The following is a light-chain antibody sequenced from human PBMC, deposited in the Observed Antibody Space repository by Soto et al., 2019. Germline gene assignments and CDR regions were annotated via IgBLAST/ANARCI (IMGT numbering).Light chain of an antibody. Sequence: QSALTQPRSVSGSPGQSVTISCTGTSSDVGDYNYVSWYQQHPGKAPKFIIYEVSKRPSGVPDRFSGSKSGNTASLTISGRLAEDDADDYCCSYSGSNTVVFGGGTKLTVL. CDR3: CSYSGSNTVV. J-gene: IGLJ2*01. CDR1: SSDVGDYNY. CDR2: EVS. V-gene: IGLV2-11*01.